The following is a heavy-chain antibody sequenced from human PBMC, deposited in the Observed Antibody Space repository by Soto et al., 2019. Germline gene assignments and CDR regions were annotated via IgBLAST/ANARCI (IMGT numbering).Heavy chain of an antibody. J-gene: IGHJ4*02. V-gene: IGHV3-13*01. D-gene: IGHD6-13*01. CDR3: NRGAAGFDY. CDR2: IGTAGDT. Sequence: EVQLVESGGDLVQPGGSLRLSCAASGFTFSSYDFHWVRQATGKGLEWVSGIGTAGDTYYAGSVKGRFTTSRENAKNSLYLQMNSLRAGDTAVYYCNRGAAGFDYWGQGTLVAVSS. CDR1: GFTFSSYD.